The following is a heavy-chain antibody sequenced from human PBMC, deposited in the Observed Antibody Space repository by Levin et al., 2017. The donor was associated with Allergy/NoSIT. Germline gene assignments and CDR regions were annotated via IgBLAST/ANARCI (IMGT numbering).Heavy chain of an antibody. CDR1: GFTFSAYA. D-gene: IGHD2-15*01. CDR2: ISAAGGSI. J-gene: IGHJ4*02. V-gene: IGHV3-23*01. Sequence: GGSLRLSCAASGFTFSAYAMTWVRQAPGKGLEWVSSISAAGGSIYYSDSVKGRFSISRDNSKNTLFLDMTSLRAEDTAIYYCAREVGIIDYWGQGTLVTVSS. CDR3: AREVGIIDY.